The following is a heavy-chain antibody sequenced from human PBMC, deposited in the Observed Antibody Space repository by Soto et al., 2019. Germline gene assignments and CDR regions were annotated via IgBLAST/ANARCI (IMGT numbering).Heavy chain of an antibody. CDR1: GFTFSSYA. Sequence: GVSLRLSCAASGFTFSSYAMNWVRQAPGKGLEWVSVISGGGGSTVYADSVEGRFTISRDNSKNTLYLQMNSLRAEDTALYYCAKDGSPVVITFDAWGQGTLVTVSS. V-gene: IGHV3-23*01. CDR3: AKDGSPVVITFDA. J-gene: IGHJ5*02. D-gene: IGHD3-22*01. CDR2: ISGGGGST.